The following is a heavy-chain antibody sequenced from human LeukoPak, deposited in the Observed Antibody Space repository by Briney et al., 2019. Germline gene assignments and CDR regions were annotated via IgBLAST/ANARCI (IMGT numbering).Heavy chain of an antibody. CDR3: AREWAY. CDR1: GYSITSGYY. Sequence: SETLSLTCTVSGYSITSGYYWGWIRQPPGKGLEWIGNIYHSGSTYYNPSLKSRVTISVNTSKNQFSLRLNSVTAADTAVYYCAREWAYWGQGTLVTVSS. V-gene: IGHV4-38-2*02. J-gene: IGHJ4*02. CDR2: IYHSGST.